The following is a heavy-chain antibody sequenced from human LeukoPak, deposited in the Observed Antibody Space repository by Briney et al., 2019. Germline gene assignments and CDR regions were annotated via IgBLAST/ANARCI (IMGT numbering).Heavy chain of an antibody. V-gene: IGHV4-61*02. CDR1: GGSISSGSYY. CDR2: IYTSGST. J-gene: IGHJ6*03. D-gene: IGHD3-3*01. CDR3: AREGDHGPLWSGYYYYYYYMDV. Sequence: PSETLSLTCTVSGGSISSGSYYWSWIRQPAGKGLEWIGLIYTSGSTNYNPSLKSRVTISVDTSKNQFSLKLSSVTAADTAVYYCAREGDHGPLWSGYYYYYYYMDVWGKGTTVTVSS.